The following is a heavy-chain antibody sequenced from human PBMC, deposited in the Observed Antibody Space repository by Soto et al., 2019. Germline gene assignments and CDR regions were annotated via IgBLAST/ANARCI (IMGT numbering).Heavy chain of an antibody. V-gene: IGHV4-30-4*01. D-gene: IGHD1-26*01. J-gene: IGHJ5*02. CDR2: MYYSGST. Sequence: LSLTCTVSGGSINSGDYYWSWIRQPPGKGLEWIASMYYSGSTFYNPSLKSRVTISLDTSKNQVSLKLSSVTAADTAVYFCARVGSYGRMPFDPWGRGTLVTVSS. CDR3: ARVGSYGRMPFDP. CDR1: GGSINSGDYY.